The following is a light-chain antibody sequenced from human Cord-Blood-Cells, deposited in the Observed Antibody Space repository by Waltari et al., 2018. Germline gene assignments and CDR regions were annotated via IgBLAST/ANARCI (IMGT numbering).Light chain of an antibody. J-gene: IGLJ3*02. Sequence: QSALTQPASVSGSPGQSLPIPSTGTSSAVGGYNYVSCYQHHPGKAPKLMIYDVSNRPSGVSNRFSGSKSGNTASLTISGLQAEDEADYYCSSYTSSSTWVFGGGTKLTVL. CDR2: DVS. CDR3: SSYTSSSTWV. V-gene: IGLV2-14*03. CDR1: SSAVGGYNY.